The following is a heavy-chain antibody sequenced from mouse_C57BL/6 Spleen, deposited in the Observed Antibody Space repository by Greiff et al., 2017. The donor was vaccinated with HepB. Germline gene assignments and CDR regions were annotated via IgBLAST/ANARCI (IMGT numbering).Heavy chain of an antibody. CDR2: IDPSDSET. Sequence: QVQLQQPGAELVRPGSSVKLSCKASGYTFTSYWMHWVKQRPIQGLEWIGNIDPSDSETHYNQKFKDKATLTVDKSSSTAYMQLSSLTSEDSAVYYCARGLLRTSWFAYWGQGTLVTVSA. CDR1: GYTFTSYW. CDR3: ARGLLRTSWFAY. D-gene: IGHD1-1*01. J-gene: IGHJ3*01. V-gene: IGHV1-52*01.